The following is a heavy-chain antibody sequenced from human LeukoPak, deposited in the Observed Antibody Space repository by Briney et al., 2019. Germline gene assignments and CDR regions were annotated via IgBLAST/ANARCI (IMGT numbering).Heavy chain of an antibody. Sequence: PSETLSLTCTVSGGSISSYYWSWIRQPAGKGLEWIGRIYTSGSTNYNPSLKSRVTMSVDTSKNQFSLKLSSVTAADTAVYYCARDGRDGYNGNLDYWGQGTWSPSPQ. V-gene: IGHV4-4*07. CDR2: IYTSGST. D-gene: IGHD5-24*01. J-gene: IGHJ4*02. CDR3: ARDGRDGYNGNLDY. CDR1: GGSISSYY.